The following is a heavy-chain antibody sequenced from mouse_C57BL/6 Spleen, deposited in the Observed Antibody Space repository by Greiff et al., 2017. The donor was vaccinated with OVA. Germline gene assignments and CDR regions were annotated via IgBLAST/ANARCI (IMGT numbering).Heavy chain of an antibody. Sequence: EVKVEESGPGLVKPSQSLSLTCSVTGYSITSGYYWNWIRQFPGNKLEWMGYISYDGSNNYNPSLKNRISITRDTSKNQFFLKLNSVTTEDTATYYCARVYSNPHWYFDVWGTGTTVTVSS. CDR1: GYSITSGYY. J-gene: IGHJ1*03. V-gene: IGHV3-6*01. D-gene: IGHD2-5*01. CDR2: ISYDGSN. CDR3: ARVYSNPHWYFDV.